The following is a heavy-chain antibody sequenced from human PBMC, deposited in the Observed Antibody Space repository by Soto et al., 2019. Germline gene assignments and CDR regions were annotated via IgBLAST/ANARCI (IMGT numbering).Heavy chain of an antibody. D-gene: IGHD5-18*01. CDR1: GYTFTSHG. CDR3: ARDAEDTAMVYFDY. Sequence: GASVKVSGKASGYTFTSHGISWVRQAPGQGLELMGWISAYNGNTNYAQKLQGRVTMTTDASTGTAYMELRSLRSDDTAVYYCARDAEDTAMVYFDYWGQGTLVNV. CDR2: ISAYNGNT. V-gene: IGHV1-18*01. J-gene: IGHJ4*02.